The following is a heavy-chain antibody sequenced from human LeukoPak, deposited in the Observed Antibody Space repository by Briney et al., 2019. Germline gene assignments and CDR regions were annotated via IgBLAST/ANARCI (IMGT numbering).Heavy chain of an antibody. V-gene: IGHV3-11*05. CDR2: ISSSSSYT. CDR3: ARVPVTTHGYYCYGMDV. Sequence: GGSLRLSCAASGFTVSSNYMSWMRQAPGKGLEWVSYISSSSSYTNYADSVKGRFTISRDNAKNSLYLQMNSLRAEDTAVYYCARVPVTTHGYYCYGMDVWGQGTTVTVSS. J-gene: IGHJ6*02. D-gene: IGHD4-17*01. CDR1: GFTVSSNY.